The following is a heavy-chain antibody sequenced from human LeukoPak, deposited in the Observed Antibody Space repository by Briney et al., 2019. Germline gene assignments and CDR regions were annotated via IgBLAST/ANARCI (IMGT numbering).Heavy chain of an antibody. CDR3: VGEAYYDSSASYYFDY. CDR1: GGTFSSYT. V-gene: IGHV1-69*02. Sequence: SVKVSCKASGGTFSSYTISWVRQAPGQGLEWMGRIIPILGIANYAQKFRGRVTITADKSTSTAYMELSSLRSEDTAVYYCVGEAYYDSSASYYFDYWGQGTLVTVSS. D-gene: IGHD3-22*01. J-gene: IGHJ4*02. CDR2: IIPILGIA.